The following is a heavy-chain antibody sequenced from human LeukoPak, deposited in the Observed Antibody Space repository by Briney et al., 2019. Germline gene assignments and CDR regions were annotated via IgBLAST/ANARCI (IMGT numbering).Heavy chain of an antibody. Sequence: SETLSLTCTVSGGSISSYYWSWIRQPAGKGLEWIGRIYTSGSTNYNPSLKSRVTMSVDTSKNQFSLKLSSVTAADTAVYYCARCLQIKKIYGSGNIYWFDPWGQGTLVTVSS. CDR2: IYTSGST. CDR3: ARCLQIKKIYGSGNIYWFDP. V-gene: IGHV4-4*07. D-gene: IGHD3-10*01. CDR1: GGSISSYY. J-gene: IGHJ5*02.